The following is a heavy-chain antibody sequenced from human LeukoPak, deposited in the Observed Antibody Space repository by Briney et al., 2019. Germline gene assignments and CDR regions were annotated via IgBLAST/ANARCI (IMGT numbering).Heavy chain of an antibody. CDR2: IRYDGSNK. CDR3: ARDRGSGYYYGSVDY. V-gene: IGHV3-30*02. Sequence: GGSLRLSCAASGFTFSSYGMHWVRQAPGKGLEWVAFIRYDGSNKYYADSVKGRFTISRDNSKNTLYLQMNSLRAEDTAVYYCARDRGSGYYYGSVDYWGQGTLVTVSS. J-gene: IGHJ4*02. D-gene: IGHD3-22*01. CDR1: GFTFSSYG.